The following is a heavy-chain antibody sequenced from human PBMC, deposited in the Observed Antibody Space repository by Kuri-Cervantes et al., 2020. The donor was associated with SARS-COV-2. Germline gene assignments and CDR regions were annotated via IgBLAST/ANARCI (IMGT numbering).Heavy chain of an antibody. Sequence: SETLSLTCTVSGGSISTYYWSWIRQPPGKGPEWIGYIYYSGSTNYTPSLKSRVTISVDTSKNQFSLKLSSVTAADTAVYYCARDGGGHYYDSSGYYHYYYYGMDVWGQGTTVTVSS. J-gene: IGHJ6*02. CDR1: GGSISTYY. CDR3: ARDGGGHYYDSSGYYHYYYYGMDV. D-gene: IGHD3-22*01. V-gene: IGHV4-59*01. CDR2: IYYSGST.